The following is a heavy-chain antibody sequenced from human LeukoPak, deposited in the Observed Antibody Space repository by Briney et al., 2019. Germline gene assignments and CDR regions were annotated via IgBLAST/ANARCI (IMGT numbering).Heavy chain of an antibody. Sequence: GGSLRLSCAASGFTFSSYAMSWVGQAPGKGLEWVSSLSGSGGSTYYAHSVKGRFTISRDNSKNTLYLQMNSLRAEDTAVYYCATHGYDSSAVYFDYWGQGTLVTVSS. D-gene: IGHD3-22*01. CDR3: ATHGYDSSAVYFDY. J-gene: IGHJ4*02. CDR1: GFTFSSYA. V-gene: IGHV3-23*01. CDR2: LSGSGGST.